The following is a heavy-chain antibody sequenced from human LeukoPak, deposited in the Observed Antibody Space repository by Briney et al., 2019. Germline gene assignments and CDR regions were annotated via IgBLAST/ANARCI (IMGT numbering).Heavy chain of an antibody. J-gene: IGHJ3*02. CDR1: GFTFSSYS. CDR2: INWNGGST. Sequence: PGGSLRLSCAASGFTFSSYSMSWVRQAPGKGLEWVSGINWNGGSTGYADSVKGRFTISRDNAKNSLYLQMNSLRAEDTALYYCARDHVVQLWLFPDDAFDIWGQGTMVTVSS. D-gene: IGHD5-18*01. CDR3: ARDHVVQLWLFPDDAFDI. V-gene: IGHV3-20*04.